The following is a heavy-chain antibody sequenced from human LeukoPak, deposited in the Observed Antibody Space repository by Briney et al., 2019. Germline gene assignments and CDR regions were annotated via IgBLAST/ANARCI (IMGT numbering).Heavy chain of an antibody. CDR3: ARDPWGSSSF. D-gene: IGHD6-6*01. V-gene: IGHV3-21*06. J-gene: IGHJ4*02. CDR2: ISSSSDYI. CDR1: GFTFSTHS. Sequence: PGGSLRLSFAASGFTFSTHSMNLVRQAPGKGLEWVSSISSSSDYIHYADSLKGRFTISRDNAKNSLYLQMNSLRAEDTAVYYCARDPWGSSSFWGQGTLVTVSS.